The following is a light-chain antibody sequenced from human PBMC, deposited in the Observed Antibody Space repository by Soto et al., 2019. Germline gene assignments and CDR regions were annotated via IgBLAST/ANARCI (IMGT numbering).Light chain of an antibody. J-gene: IGKJ1*01. CDR2: GAS. CDR3: QQYNDWPRT. Sequence: EIVMTHSPATLSVTTGERATLSCRASQSVNSSLAWYQQRPGQAPRLLIYGASNRATGVPARFSGSGSGTEFTLTISSLQSEDSAVYYCQQYNDWPRTFGQGTKVDI. V-gene: IGKV3-15*01. CDR1: QSVNSS.